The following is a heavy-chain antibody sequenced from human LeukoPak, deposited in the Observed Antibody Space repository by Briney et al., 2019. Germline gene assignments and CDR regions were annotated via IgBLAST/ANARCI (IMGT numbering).Heavy chain of an antibody. D-gene: IGHD1-1*01. Sequence: PSETLSLTCAVYGGSFSGYYWSWIRQPPGKGLEWIGEINHSGSTNYNPSLKSRVTISVDTSKNQFSLKLSSVTAADTAVYYCARVGRRSTGLDYWGQGTLVTVSS. J-gene: IGHJ4*02. CDR3: ARVGRRSTGLDY. CDR2: INHSGST. CDR1: GGSFSGYY. V-gene: IGHV4-34*01.